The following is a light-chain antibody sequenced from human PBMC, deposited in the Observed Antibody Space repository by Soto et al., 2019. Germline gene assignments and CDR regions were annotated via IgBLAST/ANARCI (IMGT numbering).Light chain of an antibody. CDR1: QSVSGN. CDR3: QQYNNWLIT. CDR2: GAS. V-gene: IGKV3-15*01. Sequence: EIVMTQSPATLSVSPGERATLSCRASQSVSGNLAWYQQKPGQAPRLLIYGASTRATGIPARFSGSGSGTEFTLTISSLQSEDFAVYYCQQYNNWLITFGQGTRLRLN. J-gene: IGKJ5*01.